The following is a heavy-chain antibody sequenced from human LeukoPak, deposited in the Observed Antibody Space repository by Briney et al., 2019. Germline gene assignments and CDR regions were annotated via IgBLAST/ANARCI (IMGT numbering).Heavy chain of an antibody. D-gene: IGHD5-18*01. Sequence: GGSLRLSCAASGFTFSSSAMSWVRQAPGKGLEWVSVIRANGGSKYYADSVKGRFTVSRDNSKNTLYLQMNSLRAEDTAIYYCAKDGGFSYGFRLWGRGTLVPVSS. CDR1: GFTFSSSA. J-gene: IGHJ4*02. CDR3: AKDGGFSYGFRL. V-gene: IGHV3-23*01. CDR2: IRANGGSK.